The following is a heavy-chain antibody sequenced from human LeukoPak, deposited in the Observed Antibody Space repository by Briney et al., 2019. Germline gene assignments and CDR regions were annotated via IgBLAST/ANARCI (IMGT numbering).Heavy chain of an antibody. J-gene: IGHJ5*02. Sequence: GGSLRLSCAASGFTVSNTFMSWVRQAPGKGLEWVSSISGSGGTTYCADSVKGRFTISRDNSKNTLYLQMNSLRAEDTAVYYCAKGAIQFDPWGQGTLVTVSS. V-gene: IGHV3-23*01. CDR2: ISGSGGTT. CDR3: AKGAIQFDP. CDR1: GFTVSNTF. D-gene: IGHD4/OR15-4a*01.